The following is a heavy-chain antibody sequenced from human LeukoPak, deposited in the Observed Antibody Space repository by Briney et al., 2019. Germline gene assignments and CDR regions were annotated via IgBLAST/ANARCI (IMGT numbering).Heavy chain of an antibody. J-gene: IGHJ4*02. Sequence: PGGSLRLSCAASGFTFSSYEMNWVRQAPGKGLEWVSYISSSGSTIYYADSVKGRFTISRDNAKNSLYLQVNSLRAEDTAVYYCARDQQWLPDYWGQGTLVTVSS. CDR2: ISSSGSTI. CDR1: GFTFSSYE. V-gene: IGHV3-48*03. D-gene: IGHD6-19*01. CDR3: ARDQQWLPDY.